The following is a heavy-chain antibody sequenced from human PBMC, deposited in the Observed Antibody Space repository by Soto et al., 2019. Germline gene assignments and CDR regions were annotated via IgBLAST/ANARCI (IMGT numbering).Heavy chain of an antibody. Sequence: LSLTCAVYGGSFSGYYWSWIRQPPGKGLEWIGEINHSGSTNYNPSLKSRVTISVDTSKNQFSLKLSSVTAAGTAVYYCARNRYDSSGYPSTNWFDPWGQGTLVTVSS. CDR3: ARNRYDSSGYPSTNWFDP. J-gene: IGHJ5*02. V-gene: IGHV4-34*01. CDR1: GGSFSGYY. CDR2: INHSGST. D-gene: IGHD3-22*01.